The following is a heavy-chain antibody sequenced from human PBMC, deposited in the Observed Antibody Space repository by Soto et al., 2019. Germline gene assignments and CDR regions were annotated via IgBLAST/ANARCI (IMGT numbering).Heavy chain of an antibody. D-gene: IGHD5-12*01. Sequence: QVRLEESGGGVVQPGGSLRLSCAASGFSFSTYAMHWVRQAPGKGLEWVAVISHDGTSTYFGDSVRGRFTVSRDNSKNTLHLQMDSLRPEDTAVYRCAKGIQGQWLRLPLDYWGQGTLVTVSS. CDR2: ISHDGTST. J-gene: IGHJ4*02. CDR3: AKGIQGQWLRLPLDY. V-gene: IGHV3-30*18. CDR1: GFSFSTYA.